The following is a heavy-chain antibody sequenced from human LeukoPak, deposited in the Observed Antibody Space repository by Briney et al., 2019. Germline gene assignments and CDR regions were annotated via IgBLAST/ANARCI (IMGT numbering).Heavy chain of an antibody. J-gene: IGHJ5*02. Sequence: SETLSLTCTVSGGSISSYYWSWIRQPPGKGLEWIGYIHYSGSTNYNPSLKSRVTISVDTSKNQFSLKLSSVTAADTAVYYCARDYYGDKNPSWGQGTLVTVSS. CDR3: ARDYYGDKNPS. V-gene: IGHV4-59*01. CDR1: GGSISSYY. CDR2: IHYSGST. D-gene: IGHD4-17*01.